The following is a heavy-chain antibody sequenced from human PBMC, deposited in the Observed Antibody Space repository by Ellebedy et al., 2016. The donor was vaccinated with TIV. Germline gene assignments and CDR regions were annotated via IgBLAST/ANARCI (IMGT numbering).Heavy chain of an antibody. Sequence: ASVKVSXKVSGYTLTELSMHWVRQAPGKGLEWMGGFDPEDGETIYAQKFQGRVTMTEDTSTDTAYMELSSLRSEDTAVYYCATPTPGYCSSTSCFYYYYGMDVWGQGTTVTVSS. V-gene: IGHV1-24*01. D-gene: IGHD2-2*03. CDR1: GYTLTELS. J-gene: IGHJ6*02. CDR2: FDPEDGET. CDR3: ATPTPGYCSSTSCFYYYYGMDV.